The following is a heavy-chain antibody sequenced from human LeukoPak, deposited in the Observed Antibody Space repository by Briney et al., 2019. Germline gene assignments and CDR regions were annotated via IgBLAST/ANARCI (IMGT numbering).Heavy chain of an antibody. D-gene: IGHD1-26*01. CDR2: INPNNGGT. V-gene: IGHV1-2*02. J-gene: IGHJ4*02. CDR3: ARGYALYSGRYIDFDY. CDR1: GYTFAAYY. Sequence: GASVKVSCKASGYTFAAYYIHWVRQAPGQGLEWMGWINPNNGGTNYAQKLQGRVTMTRDTSISTAYMELSRLRSDDTAVYYCARGYALYSGRYIDFDYWGQGTLVTVSS.